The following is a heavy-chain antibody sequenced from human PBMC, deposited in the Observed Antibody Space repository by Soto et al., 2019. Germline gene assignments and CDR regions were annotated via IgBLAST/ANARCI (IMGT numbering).Heavy chain of an antibody. J-gene: IGHJ6*02. D-gene: IGHD5-12*01. CDR1: GFTFDDYA. V-gene: IGHV3-9*01. CDR3: AKDSGYDSYYYYYGMDV. Sequence: EVQLVESGGGLVQPGRSLRLSCAASGFTFDDYAMHWVRQAPGKGLEWVSGIGWNSGSIGYADSVKGRFTISRDNAKNSLYLQMNSLRAEDTALYYCAKDSGYDSYYYYYGMDVWGQGTTVTVSS. CDR2: IGWNSGSI.